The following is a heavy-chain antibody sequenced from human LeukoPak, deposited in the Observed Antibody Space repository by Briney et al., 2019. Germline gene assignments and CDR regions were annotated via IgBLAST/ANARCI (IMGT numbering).Heavy chain of an antibody. J-gene: IGHJ5*02. V-gene: IGHV4-4*07. CDR1: GGSISSYY. Sequence: PSETLSLTCTVSGGSISSYYWSWIRQPAGKRLEWIGRIYTSGSTNYNPSLKSRVTMSVDTSKHQFSLKLSSVTAADTAVYYCARAAYCSSTSCFNWFDPWGQGTLVTVSS. D-gene: IGHD2-2*01. CDR2: IYTSGST. CDR3: ARAAYCSSTSCFNWFDP.